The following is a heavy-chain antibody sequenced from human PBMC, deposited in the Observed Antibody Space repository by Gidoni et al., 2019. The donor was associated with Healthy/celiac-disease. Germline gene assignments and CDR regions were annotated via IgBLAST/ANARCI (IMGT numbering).Heavy chain of an antibody. Sequence: QVQLQESGPGLVKPSETLSLTCTVSGGSISSYYWSWIRQPPGKGLEWIGYIYYSGSTNYNPSLKSRVTISVDTSKNQFSLNLSSVTAADTAVYYCARVEYGDYGMDVWGQGTTVTVSS. J-gene: IGHJ6*02. D-gene: IGHD4-17*01. CDR3: ARVEYGDYGMDV. CDR1: GGSISSYY. V-gene: IGHV4-59*01. CDR2: IYYSGST.